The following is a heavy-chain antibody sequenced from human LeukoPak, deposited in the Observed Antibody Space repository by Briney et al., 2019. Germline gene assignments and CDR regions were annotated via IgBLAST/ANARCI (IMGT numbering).Heavy chain of an antibody. J-gene: IGHJ4*02. V-gene: IGHV3-23*01. D-gene: IGHD3-10*01. CDR1: GFTFSRYA. CDR3: AKDRDYFGSGSYYKGPFDY. Sequence: GGSLRLSCAASGFTFSRYAMSWVRQAPGKGLEWVSAISGSGSGGSKYYGDSVKGRFIISRDNSKNTLYLQMNSLRAEDTAIYYCAKDRDYFGSGSYYKGPFDYWGQGTLVTVSS. CDR2: ISGSGSGGSK.